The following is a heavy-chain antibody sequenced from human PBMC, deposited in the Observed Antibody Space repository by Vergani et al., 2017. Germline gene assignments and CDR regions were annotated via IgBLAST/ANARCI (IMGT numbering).Heavy chain of an antibody. CDR2: SDSGGRT. Sequence: EVQLVESGGGLVQPGGSLRLSCAASGFTVSSNYMSWVRQAPGKGLEWVSVSDSGGRTYYADSVKGRFTISRDNSKNTLYLQMNSLRAEDTAVYYCARENYGMDVWGQGTTVTVSS. V-gene: IGHV3-66*02. CDR3: ARENYGMDV. CDR1: GFTVSSNY. J-gene: IGHJ6*02.